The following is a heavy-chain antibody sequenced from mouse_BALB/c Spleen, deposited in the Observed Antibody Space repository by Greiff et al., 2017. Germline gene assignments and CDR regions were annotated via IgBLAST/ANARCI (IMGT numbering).Heavy chain of an antibody. D-gene: IGHD2-3*01. CDR2: ISSGGSYT. J-gene: IGHJ3*01. CDR1: GFTFSSYA. V-gene: IGHV5-9-4*01. Sequence: VQLKESGGGLVKPGGSLKLSCAASGFTFSSYAMSWVRQSPEKRLEWVAEISSGGSYTYYPDTVTGRFTISRDNAKNTLYLEMSSLRSEDTAMYYCARGLLRTGAWFAYWGQGTLVTVSA. CDR3: ARGLLRTGAWFAY.